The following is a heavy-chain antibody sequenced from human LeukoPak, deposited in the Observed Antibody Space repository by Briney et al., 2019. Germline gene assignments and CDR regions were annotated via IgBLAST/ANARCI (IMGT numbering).Heavy chain of an antibody. Sequence: ASVKVSCKASGYTFSGYYMHWVRQATGQGLEWMGWMNPNSGNTGYAQKFQGRVTITRNTSISTAYMELSSLRSEDTAVYYCASRPMGVDYWGQGTLVTVSS. V-gene: IGHV1-8*03. J-gene: IGHJ4*02. CDR3: ASRPMGVDY. CDR1: GYTFSGYY. CDR2: MNPNSGNT. D-gene: IGHD3-16*01.